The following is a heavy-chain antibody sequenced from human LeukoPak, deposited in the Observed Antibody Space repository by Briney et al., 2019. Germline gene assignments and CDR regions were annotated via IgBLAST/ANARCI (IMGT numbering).Heavy chain of an antibody. CDR2: IIPIFGTA. Sequence: SVKVSCKASGGTFSSYAISWVRQAHGQGLEWMGGIIPIFGTANYAQKFQGRVTITADESTSTAYMELSSLRSEDTAVYYCAREEYCTHGVCFPDYWRQGTLVTASS. J-gene: IGHJ4*02. CDR3: AREEYCTHGVCFPDY. V-gene: IGHV1-69*13. CDR1: GGTFSSYA. D-gene: IGHD2-8*01.